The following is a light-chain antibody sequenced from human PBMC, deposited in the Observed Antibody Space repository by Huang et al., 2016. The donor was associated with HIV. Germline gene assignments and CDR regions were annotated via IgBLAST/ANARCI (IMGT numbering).Light chain of an antibody. CDR3: QQYNRLLT. CDR1: QSISSW. J-gene: IGKJ4*01. V-gene: IGKV1-5*03. Sequence: DIQMTQSPSTLSASVGDRVAITCRASQSISSWLAWYQQKPGKAPKLLIYKASSLESGVPSRFSGSGSGTESTLTINSLQPDDFGTYYCQQYNRLLTFGGGTKVEIK. CDR2: KAS.